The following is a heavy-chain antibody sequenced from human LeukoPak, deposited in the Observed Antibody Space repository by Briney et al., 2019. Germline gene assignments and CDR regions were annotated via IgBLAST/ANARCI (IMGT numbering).Heavy chain of an antibody. CDR3: ARGDDYGDYWGLY. J-gene: IGHJ4*02. Sequence: ASVKVSCKASGYTFTGYYMHWVRQAPGQGLEWMGWINPNSGGTNYVQKFQGRVTMTRDTSISTAYMELSSLRSEDTAVYYCARGDDYGDYWGLYWGQGTLVTVSS. CDR2: INPNSGGT. V-gene: IGHV1-2*02. CDR1: GYTFTGYY. D-gene: IGHD4-17*01.